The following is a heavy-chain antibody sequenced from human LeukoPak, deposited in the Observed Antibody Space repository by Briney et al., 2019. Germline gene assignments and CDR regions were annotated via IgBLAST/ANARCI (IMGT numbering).Heavy chain of an antibody. D-gene: IGHD7-27*01. CDR2: IIPIFGTA. CDR1: GGTFSSYG. V-gene: IGHV1-69*13. Sequence: ASVKVSCKASGGTFSSYGISWVRQAPGQGLEWMGGIIPIFGTANYAQKFQGRVTITADESTSTAYMELSSLRSEDTVVYYCARSTGANYYYYGMDVWGQGTTVTVSS. J-gene: IGHJ6*02. CDR3: ARSTGANYYYYGMDV.